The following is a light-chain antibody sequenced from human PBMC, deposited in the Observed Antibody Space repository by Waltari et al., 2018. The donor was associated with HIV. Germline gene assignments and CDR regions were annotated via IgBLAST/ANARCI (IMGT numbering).Light chain of an antibody. CDR1: ALTKQY. CDR2: KDS. CDR3: QSAASSATYRV. V-gene: IGLV3-25*03. J-gene: IGLJ3*02. Sequence: SYELTQPPSVSVSPGQTARITCSGDALTKQYAYLYQQKPGQAPVLVIYKDSERPSGIPERFSGSSAGTTVTLTISGVQAEDEADYYCQSAASSATYRVFGGGTKLTVL.